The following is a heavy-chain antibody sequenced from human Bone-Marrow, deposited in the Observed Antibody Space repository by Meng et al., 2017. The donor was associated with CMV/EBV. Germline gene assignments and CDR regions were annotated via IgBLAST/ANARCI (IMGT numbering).Heavy chain of an antibody. D-gene: IGHD3-3*01. Sequence: SETLSLTCAVSGGSISSSNWWSWVRQPPGKGLEWIGEIYHSGSTNYNPSLKRRVTISVDTSKNQLSLKLSSVTAADTAVYYCARGGPSALRFLEWSLYAFDICGEGTMVTVSS. CDR1: GGSISSSNW. CDR3: ARGGPSALRFLEWSLYAFDI. CDR2: IYHSGST. V-gene: IGHV4-4*02. J-gene: IGHJ3*02.